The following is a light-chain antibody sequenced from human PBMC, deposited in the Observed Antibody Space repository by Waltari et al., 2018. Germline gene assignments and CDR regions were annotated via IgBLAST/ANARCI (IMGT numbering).Light chain of an antibody. Sequence: DIQMTQSPSTLSASVGDRVTITCRASQSISSWLAWYQQKPGKAPKVLIYQASTLESGVPSRVSGSGSGTEFSLTISSLQPDDFATYYCQQYHSYSTFGQGTKVEIK. CDR2: QAS. J-gene: IGKJ1*01. CDR1: QSISSW. CDR3: QQYHSYST. V-gene: IGKV1-5*03.